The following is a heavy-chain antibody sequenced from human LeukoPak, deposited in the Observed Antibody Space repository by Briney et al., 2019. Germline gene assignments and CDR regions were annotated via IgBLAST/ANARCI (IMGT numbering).Heavy chain of an antibody. CDR1: GFTFSSSA. CDR2: ISNNGGYT. CDR3: ARVQYYYDSSGYYQDAFDI. J-gene: IGHJ3*02. Sequence: QPGGSLRLSCAASGFTFSSSAMSWVRQAPGKGLEWVSAISNNGGYTYYADSVQGRFTISRDNSKSTLCLQMNSLRAEDTAVYYCARVQYYYDSSGYYQDAFDIWGQGTMVTVSS. D-gene: IGHD3-22*01. V-gene: IGHV3-23*01.